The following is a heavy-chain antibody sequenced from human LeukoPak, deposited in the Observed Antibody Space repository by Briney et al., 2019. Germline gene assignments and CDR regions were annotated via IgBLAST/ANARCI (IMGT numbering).Heavy chain of an antibody. Sequence: PGGSLRLSCAASGFTFSNYAMTWVRQAPGKGLEWVSTIYGSGGSTYYADSVKGRFTISRDNSKNTLYLQMNSLRAEDTAVYYCAKTPGGGQYYFDYWGQGTLVTISS. CDR2: IYGSGGST. V-gene: IGHV3-23*01. CDR1: GFTFSNYA. J-gene: IGHJ4*02. D-gene: IGHD1-26*01. CDR3: AKTPGGGQYYFDY.